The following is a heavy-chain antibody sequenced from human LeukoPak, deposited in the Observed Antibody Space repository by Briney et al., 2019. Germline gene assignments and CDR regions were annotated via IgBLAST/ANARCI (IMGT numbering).Heavy chain of an antibody. V-gene: IGHV3-30-3*01. CDR2: ISYDGSNK. Sequence: GGSLRLPCATSGFSFSSYAMHWVRQAPGKGLEWVAVISYDGSNKYYADSVKGRFTISRDNSKNTLYLQMNSLRAEDTAVYYCARDMHPDPSYYYYYMDVWGKGTTVTVSS. CDR1: GFSFSSYA. J-gene: IGHJ6*03. D-gene: IGHD2-2*01. CDR3: ARDMHPDPSYYYYYMDV.